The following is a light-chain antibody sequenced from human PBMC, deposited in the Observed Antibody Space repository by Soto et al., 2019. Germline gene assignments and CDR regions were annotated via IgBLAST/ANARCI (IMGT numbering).Light chain of an antibody. V-gene: IGLV2-23*01. CDR2: EGN. CDR3: CSYVGARTYV. CDR1: VSDVGNFGP. J-gene: IGLJ1*01. Sequence: QYALSQPASVSGSPGQSITISCTGSVSDVGNFGPVSWYQQHPGQVPKLIIYEGNRRPSGVSSRFSGSKSGNTASLTISGLQAEDEADYYCCSYVGARTYVFGTGTKVTVL.